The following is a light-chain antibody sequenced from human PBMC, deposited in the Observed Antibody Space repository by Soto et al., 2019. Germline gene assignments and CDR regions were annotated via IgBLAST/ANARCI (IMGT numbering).Light chain of an antibody. CDR3: CSYAGTDVV. CDR1: SSDVGGYNY. V-gene: IGLV2-11*01. Sequence: QSALTQPRSVSGSPGQSVTISCTGTSSDVGGYNYVSWYQQHPGKAPKLMIYNVNKRPSGVPDRFSGSKSGNTASLTISGLQAEDEADYYCCSYAGTDVVFGGGTKLTVL. J-gene: IGLJ2*01. CDR2: NVN.